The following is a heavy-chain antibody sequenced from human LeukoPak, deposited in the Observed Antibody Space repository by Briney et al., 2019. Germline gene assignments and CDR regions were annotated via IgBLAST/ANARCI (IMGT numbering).Heavy chain of an antibody. D-gene: IGHD3-9*01. J-gene: IGHJ4*02. CDR1: GYSISSGYY. Sequence: SSETLSLTCAGSGYSISSGYYWGWIRQPPGKGLEWIGSMYHSGSTYYNPSRKSRVTISVDTSKNRFSLKLSAVTAAATDVYYCARVGDILNGYPHFDYWGQGTLVTVSS. CDR3: ARVGDILNGYPHFDY. CDR2: MYHSGST. V-gene: IGHV4-38-2*01.